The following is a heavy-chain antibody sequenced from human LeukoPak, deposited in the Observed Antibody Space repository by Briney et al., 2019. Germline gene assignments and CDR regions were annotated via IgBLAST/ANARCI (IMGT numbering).Heavy chain of an antibody. CDR3: VRDFGGEDDY. CDR2: VNEDGSRI. CDR1: GFTLSQYW. D-gene: IGHD2-15*01. V-gene: IGHV3-74*01. Sequence: PGGSLRLSCSASGFTLSQYWMHWVRQAPGKGLVWVARVNEDGSRIDHADSVRGRFTISRDITKSTLFLQMNSLRVEDSAIYYCVRDFGGEDDYWGQGILVTVSS. J-gene: IGHJ4*02.